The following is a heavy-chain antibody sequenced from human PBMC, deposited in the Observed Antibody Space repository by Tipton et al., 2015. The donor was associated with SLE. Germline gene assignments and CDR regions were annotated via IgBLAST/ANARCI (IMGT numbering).Heavy chain of an antibody. CDR2: INHSGST. CDR1: GGSISSYY. CDR3: ARGWDYLDQAGIDY. Sequence: TLSLTCTVSGGSISSYYWSWIRQPPGKGLEWIGEINHSGSTNYNPSLKSRVTISVDTSKNQFSLKLSSVTAADTAVYYCARGWDYLDQAGIDYWGQGTLVTVSS. J-gene: IGHJ4*02. V-gene: IGHV4-34*01. D-gene: IGHD1-7*01.